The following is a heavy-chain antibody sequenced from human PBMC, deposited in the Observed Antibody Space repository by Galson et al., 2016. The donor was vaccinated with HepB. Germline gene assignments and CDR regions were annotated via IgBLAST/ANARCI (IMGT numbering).Heavy chain of an antibody. V-gene: IGHV3-23*01. J-gene: IGHJ4*02. CDR3: AKEPNYDFWGGHPFDY. CDR2: ISGSGGTT. CDR1: GFTFSSYA. Sequence: SLRLSCAASGFTFSSYALSWVRQAPGKGLEWVSVISGSGGTTYYADSVKGRFTISRDNSKNALYLQMNGLRAEDTAVYYCAKEPNYDFWGGHPFDYWGQGTLVTVSS. D-gene: IGHD3-3*01.